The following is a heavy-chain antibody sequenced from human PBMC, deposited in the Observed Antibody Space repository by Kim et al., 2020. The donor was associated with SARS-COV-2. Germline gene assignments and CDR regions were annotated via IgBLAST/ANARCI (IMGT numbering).Heavy chain of an antibody. CDR2: IYHSGST. D-gene: IGHD6-13*01. CDR3: ARASYSSTWYYNWLDP. J-gene: IGHJ5*02. Sequence: SETLSLTCTVSGGSISDYYWSWIRQPPGKGLEWIGYIYHSGSTKYNPSLKSRVGISVDTSKNQFSLMLNSVTAADTAVYYCARASYSSTWYYNWLDPWGQGTLVIVSS. CDR1: GGSISDYY. V-gene: IGHV4-59*01.